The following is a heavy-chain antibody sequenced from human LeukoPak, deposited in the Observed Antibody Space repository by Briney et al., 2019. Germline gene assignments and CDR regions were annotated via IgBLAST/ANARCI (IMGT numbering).Heavy chain of an antibody. CDR2: ISYDGSNK. CDR3: ARDTRQSIAVAGTLDY. CDR1: GFTFSSYA. D-gene: IGHD6-19*01. J-gene: IGHJ4*02. V-gene: IGHV3-30-3*01. Sequence: HPGGSLRLSCAASGFTFSSYAMHWVRQAPGKGLEWVAVISYDGSNKYYADSVKGRFTISRDNSKNTLYLQMNSLRAEDTAVYYCARDTRQSIAVAGTLDYWGQGTLVTVSS.